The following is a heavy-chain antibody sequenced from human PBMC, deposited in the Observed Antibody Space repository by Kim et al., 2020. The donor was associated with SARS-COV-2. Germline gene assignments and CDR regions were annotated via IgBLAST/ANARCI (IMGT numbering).Heavy chain of an antibody. Sequence: GSPNDNPSLKIRVTISVDTSKNQFSLKLSSVTAADTAVYYCARRTVWFDPWGQGTLVTVSS. J-gene: IGHJ5*02. V-gene: IGHV4-34*01. CDR2: GSP. CDR3: ARRTVWFDP. D-gene: IGHD4-17*01.